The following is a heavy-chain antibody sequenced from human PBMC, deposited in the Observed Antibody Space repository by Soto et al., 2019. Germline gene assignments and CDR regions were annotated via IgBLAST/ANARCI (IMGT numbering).Heavy chain of an antibody. J-gene: IGHJ4*01. CDR3: VRKYPGTRPFDY. CDR2: IGTDGNT. CDR1: VFTFNSYA. D-gene: IGHD2-2*01. V-gene: IGHV3-23*01. Sequence: GGPLRLSCAAPVFTFNSYAMNWVRQAPGKGLAWVSAIGTDGNTYYANSVKGRFTISRDNSRTTLYLQMNSLRVEDTALYYCVRKYPGTRPFDYWGQGTLVTVSS.